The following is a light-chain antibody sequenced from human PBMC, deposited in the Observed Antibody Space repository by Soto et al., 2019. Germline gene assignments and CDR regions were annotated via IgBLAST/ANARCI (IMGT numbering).Light chain of an antibody. CDR3: QQYNSYSPLT. CDR2: TTS. CDR1: QSINSH. V-gene: IGKV1-39*01. Sequence: DVQMSQSPSSLSASIGDRVTITCRASQSINSHLNWYQKKPGKPPKLLIHTTSSLQSGVPSRFSGSGTGTDFTLTISSLQPDDFATYYCQQYNSYSPLTFGGGTKVDI. J-gene: IGKJ4*01.